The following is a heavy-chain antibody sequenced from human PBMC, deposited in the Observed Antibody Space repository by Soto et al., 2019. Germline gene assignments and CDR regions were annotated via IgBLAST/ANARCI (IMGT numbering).Heavy chain of an antibody. CDR2: ISWDGATI. D-gene: IGHD1-7*01. V-gene: IGHV3-9*01. CDR3: ARGETRDY. Sequence: EVHLMESGGGLVQPGRSLRLSCAASGFTFDSFAIQWVRQAPGKGLEWVSSISWDGATIAYEDAVKGRFTIARDNAKKFAFLQMNSLRSDDSYFYYCARGETRDYWGQGTLVTVSS. CDR1: GFTFDSFA. J-gene: IGHJ4*02.